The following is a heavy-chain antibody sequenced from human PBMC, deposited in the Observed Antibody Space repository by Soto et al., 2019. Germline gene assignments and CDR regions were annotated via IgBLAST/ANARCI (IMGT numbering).Heavy chain of an antibody. CDR1: GFTFSSYW. CDR3: ARGTIAAPGTDY. J-gene: IGHJ4*02. D-gene: IGHD6-13*01. CDR2: LKGDGTEK. V-gene: IGHV3-7*01. Sequence: EVQLVESGGGLVQPGGSLRLSCAASGFTFSSYWMNWVRQAPGKGLEWVASLKGDGTEKYYVDSVKGRFTVSRDDAKNSLYLQTTSLRAEDTAVYYCARGTIAAPGTDYWGQGTLVTVSS.